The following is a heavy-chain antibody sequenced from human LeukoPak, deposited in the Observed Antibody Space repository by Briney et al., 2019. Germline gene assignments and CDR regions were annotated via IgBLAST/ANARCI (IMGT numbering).Heavy chain of an antibody. CDR2: ISGSGVSK. CDR1: GFTFSSYA. V-gene: IGHV3-23*01. CDR3: AKLLYNSLAVFDI. J-gene: IGHJ3*02. D-gene: IGHD1-14*01. Sequence: PGGSLRLSCAASGFTFSSYAMSWVRQAPGKGLEWVSGISGSGVSKYYADSVKGWFTISRENSKNTLYLQMNSLRAEDTAVYYCAKLLYNSLAVFDIWGQGTTVTVSS.